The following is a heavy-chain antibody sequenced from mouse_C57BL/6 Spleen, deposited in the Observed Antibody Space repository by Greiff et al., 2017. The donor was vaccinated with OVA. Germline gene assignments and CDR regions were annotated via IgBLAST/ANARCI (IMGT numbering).Heavy chain of an antibody. CDR3: ASSPGSLYYFDY. V-gene: IGHV1-26*01. J-gene: IGHJ2*01. CDR2: INPNNGGT. CDR1: GYTFTDYY. D-gene: IGHD6-2*01. Sequence: EVQLQQSGPELVKPGASVKISCKASGYTFTDYYMNWVKQSHGKSLEWIGDINPNNGGTSYNQKFKGKATLTLDKSCSTAYMELRSLTSEDSAVYYCASSPGSLYYFDYWGQGTTLTVSS.